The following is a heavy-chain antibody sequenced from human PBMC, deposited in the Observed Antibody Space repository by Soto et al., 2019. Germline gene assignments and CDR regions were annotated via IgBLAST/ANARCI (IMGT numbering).Heavy chain of an antibody. CDR2: ISGSGGST. D-gene: IGHD1-1*01. J-gene: IGHJ4*02. V-gene: IGHV3-23*01. CDR3: AKPKMEGDSEFDY. CDR1: GFTFSSYA. Sequence: EVQLLESGGGLVQHGGSLRLSCAASGFTFSSYAMSWVRQAPGKGLECVSAISGSGGSTYYADSVKGQFTISRDNSKNTLYLQMNSLRAEDTAVYYCAKPKMEGDSEFDYWGQGPLVTVST.